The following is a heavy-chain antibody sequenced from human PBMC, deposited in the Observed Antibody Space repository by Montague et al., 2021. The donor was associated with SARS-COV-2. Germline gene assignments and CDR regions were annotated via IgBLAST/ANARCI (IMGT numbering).Heavy chain of an antibody. V-gene: IGHV3-30*14. Sequence: CLRLSCAASGFIFSNFAFHWVRQAPGKGLEWVAIITYDGIDKFYADSVKGRFTISRHNSKNTLYLQMNSLGAEDTAVYYCARDRGERGLDVWGQGTTVTVSS. CDR3: ARDRGERGLDV. J-gene: IGHJ6*02. D-gene: IGHD1-26*01. CDR2: ITYDGIDK. CDR1: GFIFSNFA.